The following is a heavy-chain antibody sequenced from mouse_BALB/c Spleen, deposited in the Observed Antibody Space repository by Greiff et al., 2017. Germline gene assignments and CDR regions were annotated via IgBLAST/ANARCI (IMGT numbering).Heavy chain of an antibody. Sequence: QVQLQQPGAELVKPGASVKMSCKASGFTFTSYWMHWVKQRPGQGLEWIGTIDPSDSYTSYNQKFKGKATLTVDTSSSTAYMQLSSLTSEDSAVYYCTRQGSYWLAYWGQGTLVTVSA. CDR1: GFTFTSYW. V-gene: IGHV1S127*01. J-gene: IGHJ3*01. CDR2: IDPSDSYT. CDR3: TRQGSYWLAY. D-gene: IGHD2-12*01.